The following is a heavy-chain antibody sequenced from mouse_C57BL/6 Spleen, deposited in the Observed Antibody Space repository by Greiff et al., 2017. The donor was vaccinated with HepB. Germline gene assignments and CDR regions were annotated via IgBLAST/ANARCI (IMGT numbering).Heavy chain of an antibody. Sequence: QVQLHQPGADLVRPGTSVKLSCRASGYTFTSYWMHWVKQSPGQGLEWIGVLDPSDSYTNYNQKFKGKATLTVDTSSSTSYMQLSSLTSEDTAVYYSAIRETTGVAPYWYLDVWGTGTTVTVSS. CDR1: GYTFTSYW. D-gene: IGHD1-1*01. CDR3: AIRETTGVAPYWYLDV. CDR2: LDPSDSYT. V-gene: IGHV1-59*01. J-gene: IGHJ1*03.